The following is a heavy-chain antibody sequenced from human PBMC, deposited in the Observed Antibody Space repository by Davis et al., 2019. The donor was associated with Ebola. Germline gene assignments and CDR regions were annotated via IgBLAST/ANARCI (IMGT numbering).Heavy chain of an antibody. J-gene: IGHJ3*02. CDR2: IYYSGST. D-gene: IGHD5-18*01. CDR3: ARERSGYRHDAFDI. Sequence: MPSETLSLTCTVSGGSISSSSYYWGWIRQPPGKGLEWIGSIYYSGSTYYNPSLKSRVTISVDTSKNQFSLKLSSVTAADTAVYYCARERSGYRHDAFDIWGQGTMVTVSS. V-gene: IGHV4-39*07. CDR1: GGSISSSSYY.